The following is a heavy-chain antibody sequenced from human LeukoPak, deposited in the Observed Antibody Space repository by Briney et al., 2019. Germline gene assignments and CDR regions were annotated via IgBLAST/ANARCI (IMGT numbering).Heavy chain of an antibody. V-gene: IGHV3-9*01. J-gene: IGHJ4*02. Sequence: GGSLRLSCAASGFTFDDYAMHWVRQTPGKGLEWVSGINWKSGSIGYADSVKGRFTISRDNAKNSLYLQMNSLRPEDTAFYYCAKDKGSGWSGIDYWGQGTLVTVSS. CDR3: AKDKGSGWSGIDY. CDR2: INWKSGSI. D-gene: IGHD6-19*01. CDR1: GFTFDDYA.